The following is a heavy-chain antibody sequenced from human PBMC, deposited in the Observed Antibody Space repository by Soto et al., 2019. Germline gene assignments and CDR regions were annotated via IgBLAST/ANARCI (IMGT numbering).Heavy chain of an antibody. CDR1: GFTYISDA. J-gene: IGHJ4*02. V-gene: IGHV3-64*01. D-gene: IGHD2-15*01. CDR2: ITSNGSST. Sequence: GGSLSLSGAASGFTYISDAMHWVRQAPGKGLEYVSAITSNGSSTYYANSVKGRFTISRDNSKNTLYLQMGSLKAEDMAVYYCARGCSGGSCYSYWGQGTLVTVSS. CDR3: ARGCSGGSCYSY.